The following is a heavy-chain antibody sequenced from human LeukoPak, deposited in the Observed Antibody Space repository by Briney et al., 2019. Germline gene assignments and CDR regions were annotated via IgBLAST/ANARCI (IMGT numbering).Heavy chain of an antibody. V-gene: IGHV3-23*01. CDR1: GFRFSGYA. Sequence: GGSLRLSCAASGFRFSGYAMTWVRQAPGKGLEWVSTVSGISSSTHYADSVKGRFTISRDNSNNTLFLQMNSLRADDTAVYYCAKKGGSAVTGPSPRGAFDVWGHGTMVTVSS. D-gene: IGHD1-1*01. J-gene: IGHJ3*01. CDR2: VSGISSST. CDR3: AKKGGSAVTGPSPRGAFDV.